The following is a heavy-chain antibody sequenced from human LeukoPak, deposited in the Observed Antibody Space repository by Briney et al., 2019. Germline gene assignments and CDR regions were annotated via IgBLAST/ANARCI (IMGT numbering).Heavy chain of an antibody. CDR1: GGSISSSNW. V-gene: IGHV4-4*02. Sequence: PSETLSLTCAVSGGSISSSNWWSWVRQPPGKGLEWIGEIYHSGSTNYNPSLKSRVTISVDTSKNQSSLKLSSVTAADTAVYYCARGPYDYVWGSYRYESGNDYWGQGTLVTVSS. CDR3: ARGPYDYVWGSYRYESGNDY. CDR2: IYHSGST. J-gene: IGHJ4*02. D-gene: IGHD3-16*02.